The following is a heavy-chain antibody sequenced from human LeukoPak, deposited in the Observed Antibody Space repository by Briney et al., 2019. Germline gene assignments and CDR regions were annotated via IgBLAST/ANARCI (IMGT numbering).Heavy chain of an antibody. D-gene: IGHD4-23*01. CDR3: ARVEEALSYGDKSGNWFDP. V-gene: IGHV4-59*06. J-gene: IGHJ5*02. Sequence: SETLSLTCTVSGGSISSCYWTWIRQHPGKGLEWIGYIYYSGSTYYNPSLKSRVIISVDRSKNQFSLKLSSVTAADTAVYYCARVEEALSYGDKSGNWFDPWGQGTLVTVSS. CDR2: IYYSGST. CDR1: GGSISSCY.